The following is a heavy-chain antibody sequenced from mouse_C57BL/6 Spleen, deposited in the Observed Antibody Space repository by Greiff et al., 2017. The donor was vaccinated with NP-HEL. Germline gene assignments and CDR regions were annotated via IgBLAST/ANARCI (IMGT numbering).Heavy chain of an antibody. Sequence: QVQLQQSGAELVKPGASVKLSCKASGYTFTSYWMQWVKQRPGQGLEWIGEIDPSDSYTNYNQKFKGKATLTVDTSSSTAYMQLSSLTSEDSAVYYCARSRDYYGSSLTGPFDYWGQGTTLTVSS. J-gene: IGHJ2*01. CDR3: ARSRDYYGSSLTGPFDY. V-gene: IGHV1-50*01. CDR2: IDPSDSYT. D-gene: IGHD1-1*01. CDR1: GYTFTSYW.